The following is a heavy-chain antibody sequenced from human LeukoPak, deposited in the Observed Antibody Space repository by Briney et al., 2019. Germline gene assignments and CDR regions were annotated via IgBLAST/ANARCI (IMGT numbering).Heavy chain of an antibody. V-gene: IGHV1-18*01. CDR3: ARVSDTSMVTPGFDS. J-gene: IGHJ4*02. CDR2: VSTSNGAT. CDR1: GYNFNRYT. Sequence: ASVKVSCKTSGYNFNRYTITWVRQAPGQGLEWMGWVSTSNGATNYAEKFQGRVIMTTETVTKTAYMELRRLQSGDTAMYFRARVSDTSMVTPGFDSWGQGTLVTVSP. D-gene: IGHD5-18*01.